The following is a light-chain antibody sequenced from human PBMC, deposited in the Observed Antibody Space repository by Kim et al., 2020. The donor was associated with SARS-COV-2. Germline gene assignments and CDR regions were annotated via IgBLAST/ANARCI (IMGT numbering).Light chain of an antibody. CDR1: SSDVGSYNL. V-gene: IGLV2-23*01. Sequence: PGQSINISCTGTSSDVGSYNLVSWYQQHPVKAPKLMIYECSKRPSGVSNRCSGSKSGNTASLTVSGLQAEDEADYYCCSYADSSWVFGGGTQLTVL. CDR3: CSYADSSWV. J-gene: IGLJ3*02. CDR2: ECS.